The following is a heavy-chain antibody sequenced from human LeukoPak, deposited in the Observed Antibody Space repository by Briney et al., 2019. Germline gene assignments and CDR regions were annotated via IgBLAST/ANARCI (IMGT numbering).Heavy chain of an antibody. D-gene: IGHD3-22*01. CDR1: GGSISSYY. CDR2: IYYSGST. J-gene: IGHJ6*02. CDR3: ARQGGYDSSGYYSRDYHYYGMDV. Sequence: PSETLSLTCTVSGGSISSYYWSWIRQPPGKGLEWIGYIYYSGSTDYKPSLKSRVTISVDTSKNQFSLKLSSVTAADRAVYYCARQGGYDSSGYYSRDYHYYGMDVWGQGTTVTVSS. V-gene: IGHV4-59*08.